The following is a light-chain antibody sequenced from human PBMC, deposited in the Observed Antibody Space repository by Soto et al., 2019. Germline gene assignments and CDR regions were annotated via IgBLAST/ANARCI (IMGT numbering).Light chain of an antibody. V-gene: IGKV3-20*01. CDR2: DAS. Sequence: EIALTQSPGTLPLSPGERATLSCRASQSVSSSSLAWYQHKPGQAPRLLIYDASSRATGIPDRFSGSGSGTDFTLTISRLEPEDFAVYYCQQYGRTPYTFGQGTKLEIK. J-gene: IGKJ2*01. CDR3: QQYGRTPYT. CDR1: QSVSSSS.